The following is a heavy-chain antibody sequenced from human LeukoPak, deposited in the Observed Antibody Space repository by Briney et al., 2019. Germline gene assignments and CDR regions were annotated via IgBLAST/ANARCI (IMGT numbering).Heavy chain of an antibody. J-gene: IGHJ4*02. CDR2: IYYSGST. V-gene: IGHV4-59*01. CDR1: GGSISSYY. CDR3: ATNSGSSAYFDY. D-gene: IGHD1-26*01. Sequence: SETLSLTCTVSGGSISSYYWSWIRQPPGKGPEWIGYIYYSGSTNYIPSLKSRVTISVDTSKNQFSLKLSSVTAADTAVYYCATNSGSSAYFDYWGQGTLVTVSS.